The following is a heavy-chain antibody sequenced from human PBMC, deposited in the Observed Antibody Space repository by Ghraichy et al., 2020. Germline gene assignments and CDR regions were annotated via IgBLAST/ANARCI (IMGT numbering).Heavy chain of an antibody. CDR3: ASPIYGGNRKTDY. J-gene: IGHJ4*02. Sequence: SETLSLTCAVYGGSFSVYYWSWIRQPPGKGLEWIGEINHSGSTNYNPSLKSRVTISVDTSKNQFSLKLSSVTAADTAVYYCASPIYGGNRKTDYWGQGTLVTVSS. CDR1: GGSFSVYY. V-gene: IGHV4-34*01. D-gene: IGHD4-23*01. CDR2: INHSGST.